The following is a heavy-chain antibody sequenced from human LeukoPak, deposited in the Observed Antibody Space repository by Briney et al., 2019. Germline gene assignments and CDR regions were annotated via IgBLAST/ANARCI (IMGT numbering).Heavy chain of an antibody. J-gene: IGHJ4*02. CDR2: IIPILGIA. D-gene: IGHD5-24*01. Sequence: GSSVKVSCKASGGTFSSYAISWVRQAPGQGLEWMGRIIPILGIANYAQKFQGRVTITADKSTSTAYMELSSLRSEDTAVYYCAREALSRDGYQLGFDYWGQGTLVTVYS. CDR3: AREALSRDGYQLGFDY. V-gene: IGHV1-69*04. CDR1: GGTFSSYA.